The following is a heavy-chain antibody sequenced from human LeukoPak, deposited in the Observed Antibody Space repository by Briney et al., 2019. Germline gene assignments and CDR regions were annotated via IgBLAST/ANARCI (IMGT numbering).Heavy chain of an antibody. Sequence: GGSLRLSCAASGFTFSSYEMNWVRQAPGKGLEWVSYISSSGSTIYYADSVKGRFTISRDNAKNSLYLQMNSLRAEDTALYYCARAPYDFWSGYGGNNWFDPWGQGTLVTVSS. D-gene: IGHD3-3*01. V-gene: IGHV3-48*03. J-gene: IGHJ5*02. CDR2: ISSSGSTI. CDR1: GFTFSSYE. CDR3: ARAPYDFWSGYGGNNWFDP.